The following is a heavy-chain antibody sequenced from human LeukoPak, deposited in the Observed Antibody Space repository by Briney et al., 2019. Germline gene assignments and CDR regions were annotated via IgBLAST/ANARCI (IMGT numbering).Heavy chain of an antibody. D-gene: IGHD2-2*01. CDR1: GYIFTGYY. CDR2: INPNSGGI. Sequence: VASVKVSCKASGYIFTGYYIHWVRQAPGQGLEWMGWINPNSGGINYAQKFQGRVTMTRDTSISTAYMELSRLRSDDTAVYYCARVALVKYGVVVPATYFDYWGQGTLVTVSS. J-gene: IGHJ4*02. CDR3: ARVALVKYGVVVPATYFDY. V-gene: IGHV1-2*02.